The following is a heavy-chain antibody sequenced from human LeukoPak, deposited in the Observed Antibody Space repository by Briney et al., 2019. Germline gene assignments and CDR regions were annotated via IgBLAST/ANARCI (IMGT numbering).Heavy chain of an antibody. D-gene: IGHD2-2*01. CDR2: IYYSGST. J-gene: IGHJ6*02. V-gene: IGHV4-59*08. Sequence: SETLSLTCTVSGGSISSYYWSWIRQPPGKGLEWIGYIYYSGSTNYNPSLKSRVTISVDTSKNQFSLKLSPVTAADTAVYYCARHREPPAGIPAARVYCYYGMDVWGQGTTVTVSS. CDR3: ARHREPPAGIPAARVYCYYGMDV. CDR1: GGSISSYY.